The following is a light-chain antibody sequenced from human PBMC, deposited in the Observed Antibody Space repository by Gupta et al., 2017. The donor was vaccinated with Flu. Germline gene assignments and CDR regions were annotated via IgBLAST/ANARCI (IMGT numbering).Light chain of an antibody. V-gene: IGLV2-23*01. CDR1: NSDVGSYNL. J-gene: IGLJ2*01. Sequence: QSALTQPASVSGSPGQSITISCTGTNSDVGSYNLVSWYQHHPGKAPKLIIYDGSERPSGVSNRFSGFKSGNTASLTISGLQAEDTADYYCCSYAGSSTLVFGGGTKLTVL. CDR2: DGS. CDR3: CSYAGSSTLV.